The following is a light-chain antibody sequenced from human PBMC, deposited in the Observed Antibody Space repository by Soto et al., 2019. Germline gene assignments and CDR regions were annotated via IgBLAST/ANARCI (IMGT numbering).Light chain of an antibody. CDR1: QSVNSDY. J-gene: IGKJ5*01. CDR3: HHYGGSPIT. CDR2: GAS. V-gene: IGKV3-20*01. Sequence: IILTQSPGTLSLSPGERATLSCSASQSVNSDYLGWFQQKPGQAPRLLIYGASTRATGIPDRFSGSGSGTDFTLTISRLEPEDFAVYYCHHYGGSPITFGQGTRLEIK.